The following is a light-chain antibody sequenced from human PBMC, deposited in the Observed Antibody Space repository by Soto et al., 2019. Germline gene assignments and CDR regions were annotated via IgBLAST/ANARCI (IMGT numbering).Light chain of an antibody. CDR1: QSVNTY. V-gene: IGKV1-39*01. CDR3: QECYRWPVT. J-gene: IGKJ1*01. CDR2: GAS. Sequence: IQKTQSPPSLSASVGYRVTITCRASQSVNTYLNWYQHKLGQAPKVLIYGASSLESGVPSSFSGSGSGTEFILTISSLQPEDFGTYYCQECYRWPVTFGQGTKVDIK.